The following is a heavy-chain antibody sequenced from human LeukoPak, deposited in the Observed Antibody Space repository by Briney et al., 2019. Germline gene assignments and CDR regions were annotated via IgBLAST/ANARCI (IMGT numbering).Heavy chain of an antibody. V-gene: IGHV4-34*01. CDR2: INHSGST. D-gene: IGHD1-14*01. Sequence: PSETLSLTCAVYGGSFSGYYWSWIRQPPGKGLEWIGEINHSGSTNYNPSLKSRVTISVDTSKNRFSLKLSSVTAADTAVYYCARHAYRVSVYGMDVWGQGTTVTVSS. J-gene: IGHJ6*02. CDR3: ARHAYRVSVYGMDV. CDR1: GGSFSGYY.